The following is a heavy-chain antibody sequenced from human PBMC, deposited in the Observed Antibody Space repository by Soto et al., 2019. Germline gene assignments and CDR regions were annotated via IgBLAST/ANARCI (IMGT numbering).Heavy chain of an antibody. J-gene: IGHJ5*02. Sequence: EVQLVESGGGLVQPGGSLRLSCAASGFTFSSYSMNWVRQAPGKGLEWVSYISSSSSTIYYADSVKGRFTISRDNAKKSLYLQMNSLRAEDTAAYYCPRDPVMTFGGVMVLNRFDPWGQGTLVTVSS. D-gene: IGHD3-16*01. CDR3: PRDPVMTFGGVMVLNRFDP. V-gene: IGHV3-48*01. CDR2: ISSSSSTI. CDR1: GFTFSSYS.